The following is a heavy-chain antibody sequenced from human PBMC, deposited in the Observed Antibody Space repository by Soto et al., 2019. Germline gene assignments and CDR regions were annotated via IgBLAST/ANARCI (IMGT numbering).Heavy chain of an antibody. CDR3: ARRSDIAVAGPSSGFDP. Sequence: QVQLVQSGAEVKKPGSSVKVTCKASGGTFSSYAISWVRQAPGQGLEWMGGIIPIFGTANYAQKFQGRVTITADESTSTAYMELSSLRSEDTAVYYCARRSDIAVAGPSSGFDPWGQGTLVTVSS. D-gene: IGHD6-19*01. CDR1: GGTFSSYA. CDR2: IIPIFGTA. J-gene: IGHJ5*02. V-gene: IGHV1-69*01.